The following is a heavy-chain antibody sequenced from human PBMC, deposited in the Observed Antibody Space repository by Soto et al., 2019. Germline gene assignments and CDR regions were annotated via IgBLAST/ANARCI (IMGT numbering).Heavy chain of an antibody. D-gene: IGHD3-22*01. J-gene: IGHJ5*02. V-gene: IGHV4-30-2*01. Sequence: QMQLQESGSRLVKPSQTLSLTCSVSGGSVTSGGFTWSWIRQPPGKALEWLGCMYHHGTTVYRPSLMSRVTISVDRSKNQLSLALTSVTAADTAVYFCAREYSSGSMPWFDPWGQGILVTVAS. CDR1: GGSVTSGGFT. CDR2: MYHHGTT. CDR3: AREYSSGSMPWFDP.